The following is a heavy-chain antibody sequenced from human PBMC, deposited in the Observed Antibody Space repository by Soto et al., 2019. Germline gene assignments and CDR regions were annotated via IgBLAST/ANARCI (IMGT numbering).Heavy chain of an antibody. CDR1: GGSISSSSYY. J-gene: IGHJ4*02. Sequence: QLQLQESGPGLVKPSETLSLTCTVSGGSISSSSYYWGWIRQPPGKGLEWIGRIYYSGSTYYNPSLKSRVTISVDTSKNQFSLKLSSVTAADTAVYYCARQVIGSSGWDYYFDYWGQGTLVTVSS. CDR3: ARQVIGSSGWDYYFDY. D-gene: IGHD6-19*01. CDR2: IYYSGST. V-gene: IGHV4-39*01.